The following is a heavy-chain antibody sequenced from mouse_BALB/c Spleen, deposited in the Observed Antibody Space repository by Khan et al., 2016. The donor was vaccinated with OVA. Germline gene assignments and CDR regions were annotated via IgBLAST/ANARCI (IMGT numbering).Heavy chain of an antibody. CDR2: ISYSGFT. J-gene: IGHJ2*01. Sequence: EVQLVESGPGLVKPSQSLSLTCTVTGYSITSGYAWNWIRQFPGNKLEWMGYISYSGFTSYTPSLKSRISITRDTSKNQFFLQLNSVTTEDTSTYYCARGKYYGYYFDYWGQGNTLTVSS. CDR1: GYSITSGYA. V-gene: IGHV3-2*02. D-gene: IGHD1-1*01. CDR3: ARGKYYGYYFDY.